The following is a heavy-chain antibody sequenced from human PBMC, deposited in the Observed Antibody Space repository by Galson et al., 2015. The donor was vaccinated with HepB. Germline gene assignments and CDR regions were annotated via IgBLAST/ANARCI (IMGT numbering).Heavy chain of an antibody. CDR1: GYTFTSYG. J-gene: IGHJ4*02. D-gene: IGHD5-12*01. Sequence: SVKVSCKASGYTFTSYGISWVRQAPGQGLEWMGWITAYNGNTNYAQKFQGRVTITADESTGTAYMELSSLRSEDTAVYYCARMPRRGYVTDYWGQGTLVTVSS. CDR3: ARMPRRGYVTDY. V-gene: IGHV1-18*01. CDR2: ITAYNGNT.